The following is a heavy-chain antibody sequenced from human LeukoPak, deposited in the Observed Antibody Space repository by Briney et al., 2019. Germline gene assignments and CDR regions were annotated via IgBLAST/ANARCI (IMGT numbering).Heavy chain of an antibody. Sequence: SETLSLTCTVSGVSISNSSYYWGWIRQPPGKGLEWIGSIYYSGSTFYNPSLKSRLTISVETSKNDFSLKLTSVTAADTAVYYCARVPANPRYYYYYMDVWGKGTTVAVSS. CDR3: ARVPANPRYYYYYMDV. CDR2: IYYSGST. CDR1: GVSISNSSYY. D-gene: IGHD4/OR15-4a*01. V-gene: IGHV4-39*02. J-gene: IGHJ6*03.